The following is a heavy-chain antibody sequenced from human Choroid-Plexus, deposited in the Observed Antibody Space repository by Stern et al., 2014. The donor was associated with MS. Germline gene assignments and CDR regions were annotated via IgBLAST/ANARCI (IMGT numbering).Heavy chain of an antibody. CDR2: ISYDGSDK. D-gene: IGHD2-15*01. CDR3: AKDRQWSTYFFDY. J-gene: IGHJ4*02. CDR1: GFTFSNFG. Sequence: QVQLVQSGGGVAQPGRPLILSCAASGFTFSNFGMHWVRQAPGKGLEWVALISYDGSDKYYADSVKGRFTIFRDNSKNTLYMHMNSLRAEDTAVYYCAKDRQWSTYFFDYWGQGSLVTVS. V-gene: IGHV3-30*18.